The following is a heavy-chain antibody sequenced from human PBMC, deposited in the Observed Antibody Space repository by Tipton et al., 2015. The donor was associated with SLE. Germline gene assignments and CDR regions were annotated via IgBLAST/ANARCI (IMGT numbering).Heavy chain of an antibody. V-gene: IGHV1-69*13. D-gene: IGHD2-15*01. CDR1: GYTFGDYV. CDR3: ARVDCRGGSCWDYAFDV. Sequence: QLVQSGPEVKKPGASVMVSCRTSGYTFGDYVIHWVRQAPGQGLEWMGGIIPIFGTPNYAQKFQGRVTITADESTSTAYMELSSLRSDDTAVYFCARVDCRGGSCWDYAFDVWGRGTKVTVSS. J-gene: IGHJ3*01. CDR2: IIPIFGTP.